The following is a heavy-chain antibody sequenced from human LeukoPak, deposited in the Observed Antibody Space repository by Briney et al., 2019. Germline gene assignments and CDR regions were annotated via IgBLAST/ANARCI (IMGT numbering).Heavy chain of an antibody. D-gene: IGHD3-22*01. V-gene: IGHV3-30*04. CDR2: ISYDGSNK. Sequence: GGSLRLSCAASGFTFSSYAMHWVRQAPGKGLEWVAVISYDGSNKYYADSVKGRFTISRDNSKNTLYLQMNSLRAEDTAVYYCARDYYDSSAQPFDIWGQGTMVTVSS. CDR3: ARDYYDSSAQPFDI. CDR1: GFTFSSYA. J-gene: IGHJ3*02.